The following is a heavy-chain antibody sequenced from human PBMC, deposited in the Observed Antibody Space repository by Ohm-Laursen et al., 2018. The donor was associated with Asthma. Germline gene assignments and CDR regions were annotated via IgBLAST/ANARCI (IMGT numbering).Heavy chain of an antibody. CDR1: GGSISSSSFL. CDR2: IYYTGST. D-gene: IGHD1-26*01. CDR3: ATLRPDSGRHYLYYFDD. Sequence: SDTLSLTCTVSGGSISSSSFLWGWIRQPPGRGLEWIGNIYYTGSTYYNPSLKSRVTISGDTSTNQFSLKLTSVTAADTALYYCATLRPDSGRHYLYYFDDWGQGTLVTVSS. J-gene: IGHJ4*02. V-gene: IGHV4-39*01.